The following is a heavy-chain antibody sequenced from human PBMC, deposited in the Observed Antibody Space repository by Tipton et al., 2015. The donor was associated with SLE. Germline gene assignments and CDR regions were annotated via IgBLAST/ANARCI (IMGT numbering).Heavy chain of an antibody. J-gene: IGHJ6*03. CDR3: VRLKPVCPMDV. CDR1: GGAINSESYW. Sequence: TLSLTCSVSGGAINSESYWWTWLRQPAGKGREWIGHIYYSGRTNYNPSLRSRVTMSVDTSKNQLSQRLSSVTAADTAGYYCVRLKPVCPMDVWGKGTTVTVSS. V-gene: IGHV4-61*09. CDR2: IYYSGRT.